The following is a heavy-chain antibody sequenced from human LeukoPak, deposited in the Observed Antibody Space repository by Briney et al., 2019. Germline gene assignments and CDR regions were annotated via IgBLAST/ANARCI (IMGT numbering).Heavy chain of an antibody. J-gene: IGHJ4*02. V-gene: IGHV4-39*07. D-gene: IGHD6-6*01. Sequence: SETLSLTCTVSGGSISTSNYYWGWIRQPPGKGLEWIGSIYYSGSTYYNPSLKSRVTISVDTSKNQFSLKLNSVTAADTAVYYCARDYSSSSESYFDYWGQGTLVTVSS. CDR3: ARDYSSSSESYFDY. CDR1: GGSISTSNYY. CDR2: IYYSGST.